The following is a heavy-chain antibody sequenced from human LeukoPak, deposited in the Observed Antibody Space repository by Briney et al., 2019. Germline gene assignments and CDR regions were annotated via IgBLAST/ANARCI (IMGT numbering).Heavy chain of an antibody. Sequence: PSETLSLTCAVYGGSFSGYYWSWIRQPPGKGLEWIGEINHSGSTNYNPSLKSRVTISVDTSKNQFSLKLSSVTAADTAVYYCARRGYSSSWYSKYNWFDPWGQGTLVTVSS. J-gene: IGHJ5*02. CDR2: INHSGST. D-gene: IGHD6-13*01. CDR1: GGSFSGYY. V-gene: IGHV4-34*01. CDR3: ARRGYSSSWYSKYNWFDP.